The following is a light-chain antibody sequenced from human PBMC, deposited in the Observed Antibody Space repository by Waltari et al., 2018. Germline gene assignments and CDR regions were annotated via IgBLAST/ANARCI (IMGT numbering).Light chain of an antibody. CDR2: EVS. CDR3: SSYTSSSTLV. Sequence: QSALTQPASVSGSPGQSITIPCTGTSSDVGGYTYVSWYQQHPGKAPKLMIYEVSNRPAGVSKRFSGSKSGNTASLTISGLQAEDEADYYCSSYTSSSTLVFGGGTKLTVL. V-gene: IGLV2-14*01. CDR1: SSDVGGYTY. J-gene: IGLJ2*01.